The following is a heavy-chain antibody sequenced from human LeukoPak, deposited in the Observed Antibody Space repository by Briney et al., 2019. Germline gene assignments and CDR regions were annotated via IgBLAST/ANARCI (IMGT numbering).Heavy chain of an antibody. Sequence: GGSLRLSCAASGFTLSSHAMSWVRQAPGEGLEGVSAISGSGGSTYYADSVKGRFTISRDNSKNTMSLQMNSLRAEDTALYYCAKASNSGYFYGSGRYENWFDAWGQGTLVTVSS. CDR3: AKASNSGYFYGSGRYENWFDA. J-gene: IGHJ5*02. V-gene: IGHV3-23*01. D-gene: IGHD3-10*01. CDR2: ISGSGGST. CDR1: GFTLSSHA.